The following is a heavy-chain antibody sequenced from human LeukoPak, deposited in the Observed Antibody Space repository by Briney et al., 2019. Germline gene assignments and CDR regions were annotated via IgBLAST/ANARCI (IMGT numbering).Heavy chain of an antibody. J-gene: IGHJ4*02. D-gene: IGHD6-19*01. CDR1: GRSFSGYY. Sequence: SETLSLTCAVYGRSFSGYYWSWIRQPPGKGLEWIGEINHSGSTNYNPSLKSRVTISVDTSKNQFSLKLSSVTAADTAVYYCARFYSSGWLRDFDYWGQGTLVTVSS. V-gene: IGHV4-34*01. CDR2: INHSGST. CDR3: ARFYSSGWLRDFDY.